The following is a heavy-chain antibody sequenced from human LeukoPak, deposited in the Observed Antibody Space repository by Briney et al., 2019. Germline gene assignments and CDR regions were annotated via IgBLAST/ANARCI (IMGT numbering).Heavy chain of an antibody. D-gene: IGHD1-26*01. CDR2: ISAYNGNT. CDR1: GYTFTSYG. CDR3: ARDGPSYSGSYYDY. J-gene: IGHJ4*02. V-gene: IGHV1-18*01. Sequence: ASVTVSCTASGYTFTSYGISWVRQAPGQGLEWMGWISAYNGNTNYAQKLQGRVTMTTDTSTSTAYMELRSLRSDDTAVYYCARDGPSYSGSYYDYWGQGTLVTVSS.